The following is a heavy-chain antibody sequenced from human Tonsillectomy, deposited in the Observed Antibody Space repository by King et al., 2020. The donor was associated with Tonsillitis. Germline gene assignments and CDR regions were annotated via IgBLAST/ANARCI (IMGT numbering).Heavy chain of an antibody. CDR1: GFSLSTSGLC. CDR3: ARISGGYSSGWYYYYYGMDV. J-gene: IGHJ6*02. CDR2: IDWDDDK. Sequence: TLKESGPALVKPTQTLTLTCTFSGFSLSTSGLCVSWIRQPPGKALEWLALIDWDDDKYYSTSLKTRLTISKDTPKNQVVLTMTNMDPVDTATYYCARISGGYSSGWYYYYYGMDVWGQGTTVTVSS. D-gene: IGHD6-19*01. V-gene: IGHV2-70*01.